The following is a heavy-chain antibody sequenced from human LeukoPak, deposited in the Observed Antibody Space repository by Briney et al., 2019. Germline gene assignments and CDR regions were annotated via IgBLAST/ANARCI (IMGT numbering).Heavy chain of an antibody. CDR3: VLWGSTLVIIGGNWFDP. J-gene: IGHJ5*02. V-gene: IGHV1-24*01. CDR2: FDPEDGET. Sequence: ASVKVSCKVSGYTLTELSMHWVRQAPGKGLEWMGGFDPEDGETIYAQKFQGRVTMTEDTSTDTAYMELSSLRSEDTAVYYCVLWGSTLVIIGGNWFDPWGQGTPVTVSS. CDR1: GYTLTELS. D-gene: IGHD3-9*01.